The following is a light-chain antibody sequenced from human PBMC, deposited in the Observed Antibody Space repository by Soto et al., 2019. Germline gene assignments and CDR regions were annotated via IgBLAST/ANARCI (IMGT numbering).Light chain of an antibody. V-gene: IGKV1-8*01. CDR1: QDINKN. CDR2: AAS. J-gene: IGKJ5*01. CDR3: QQYYSYPPT. Sequence: IQMTQSPSSLSASVGDRVTITCQASQDINKNLIWYQQKPGKAPKLLIYAASTLQSGVPSRFSGSGSGTDFTLTISCLQSEDFATYYCQQYYSYPPTFGQGTRREIK.